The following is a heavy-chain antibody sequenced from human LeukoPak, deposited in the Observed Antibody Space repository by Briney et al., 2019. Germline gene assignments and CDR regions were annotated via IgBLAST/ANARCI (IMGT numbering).Heavy chain of an antibody. D-gene: IGHD2-21*02. J-gene: IGHJ6*02. CDR3: ARDFGDWGMDV. V-gene: IGHV3-21*01. Sequence: GGYLRLSCAASGFTFRSYSMNWVRQAPGKGLEWVSSISSSSSYIYYADSVKGRFTISRDNAKNSLYLQMNSLRAEDTAVYYCARDFGDWGMDVWGQGTTVTVSS. CDR2: ISSSSSYI. CDR1: GFTFRSYS.